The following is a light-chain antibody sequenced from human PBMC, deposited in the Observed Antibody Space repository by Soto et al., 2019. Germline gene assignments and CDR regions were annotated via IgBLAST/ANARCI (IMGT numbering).Light chain of an antibody. Sequence: AVVTQEPSLSVSPGGTVTLTCASSTGAVTSGNFPYWFQQKPGQAPRTLIYETSNKHSWTPARFSGSLLGGKAALTLSGAQPEDEAEYYCLLSFSGPRVFGGVTKLTVL. CDR3: LLSFSGPRV. V-gene: IGLV7-46*01. CDR1: TGAVTSGNF. J-gene: IGLJ3*02. CDR2: ETS.